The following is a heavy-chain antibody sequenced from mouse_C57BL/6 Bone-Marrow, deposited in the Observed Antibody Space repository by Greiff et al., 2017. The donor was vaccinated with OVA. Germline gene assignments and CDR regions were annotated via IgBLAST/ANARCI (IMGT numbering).Heavy chain of an antibody. CDR1: GYTFTSYW. V-gene: IGHV1-50*01. J-gene: IGHJ4*01. CDR2: IDPSDSYT. CDR3: ARRGWLRPRYYAMDY. D-gene: IGHD2-2*01. Sequence: QVQLQQSGAELVKPGASVKLSCKASGYTFTSYWMQWVKQRPGQGLEWIGEIDPSDSYTNYNQKFKGKATLTVDTSSSTAYMQLRSLTSEDSAVDYCARRGWLRPRYYAMDYWGQGTSVTVSS.